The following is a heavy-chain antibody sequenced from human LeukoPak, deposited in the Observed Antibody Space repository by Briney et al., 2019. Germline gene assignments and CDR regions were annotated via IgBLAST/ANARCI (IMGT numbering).Heavy chain of an antibody. J-gene: IGHJ4*02. CDR1: GGSFSGYY. CDR3: ARVSSGSSGSYYFDY. V-gene: IGHV4-34*01. CDR2: INHSGST. Sequence: PSETLSLTCAVYGGSFSGYYWSWIRQPPGKGLEWIGEINHSGSTNYNPSLKSRVTISVDTSKNQFSLKLSSVTAADTAVYYCARVSSGSSGSYYFDYWGQGTLVTVSS. D-gene: IGHD3-22*01.